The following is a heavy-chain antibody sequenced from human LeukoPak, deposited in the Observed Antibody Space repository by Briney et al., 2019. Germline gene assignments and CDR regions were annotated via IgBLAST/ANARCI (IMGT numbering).Heavy chain of an antibody. J-gene: IGHJ4*02. V-gene: IGHV4-39*07. CDR1: GGSIRSSSYY. CDR2: IYYSGST. Sequence: TSETLSLTCTVSGGSIRSSSYYWGWIRQPPGKGLEWIGSIYYSGSTNYNPSLKSRVTISVDTSKNQFSLKLSSVTAADTAVYYCARVLMAAAVHFDYWGQGTLVTVSS. CDR3: ARVLMAAAVHFDY. D-gene: IGHD6-13*01.